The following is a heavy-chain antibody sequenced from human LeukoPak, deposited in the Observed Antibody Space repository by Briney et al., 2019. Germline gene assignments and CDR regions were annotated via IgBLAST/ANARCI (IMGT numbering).Heavy chain of an antibody. Sequence: SETLSLACSVSGGSISNSSYFWGWVRQPPGKGLEWIGSIYYAGSTYYNPSLKSRVTISKDTSKNQFALRLSSVTAADTAVYYCARQIGSSGPDCWGQGTLVTVSS. D-gene: IGHD6-19*01. J-gene: IGHJ4*02. CDR1: GGSISNSSYF. CDR2: IYYAGST. CDR3: ARQIGSSGPDC. V-gene: IGHV4-39*01.